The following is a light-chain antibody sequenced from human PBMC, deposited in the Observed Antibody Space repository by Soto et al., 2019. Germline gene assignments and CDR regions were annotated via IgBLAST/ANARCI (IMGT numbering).Light chain of an antibody. CDR1: SSNIGSNF. Sequence: QAVVTQPPSASGTPGQRVTISCSGSSSNIGSNFVYWYQQFPGTAPKLLIYRNNQRPSGVPDRFSGSKSGTSASLAISGLPSEDEADYYCAAWDDSLSGWVFGGGTKLTVL. V-gene: IGLV1-47*01. J-gene: IGLJ3*02. CDR2: RNN. CDR3: AAWDDSLSGWV.